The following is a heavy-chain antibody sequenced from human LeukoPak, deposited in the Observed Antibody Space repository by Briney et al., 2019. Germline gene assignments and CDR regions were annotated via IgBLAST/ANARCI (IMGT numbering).Heavy chain of an antibody. Sequence: WGSLRLSCAASEFTFSNYAMNWVRQAPRKGLELVSAMTDSGGGTFYADSVKGRFTLSRANSKSTIYLQMHSLRAEATAEYSCEKPGGIHPNYYFDCWGQGTLVTVSS. V-gene: IGHV3-23*01. D-gene: IGHD1-26*01. CDR1: EFTFSNYA. CDR2: MTDSGGGT. J-gene: IGHJ4*02. CDR3: EKPGGIHPNYYFDC.